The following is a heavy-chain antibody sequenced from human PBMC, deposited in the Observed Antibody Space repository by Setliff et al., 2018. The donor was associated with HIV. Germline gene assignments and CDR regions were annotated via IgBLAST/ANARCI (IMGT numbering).Heavy chain of an antibody. D-gene: IGHD5-12*01. J-gene: IGHJ5*02. Sequence: ASVKVSCKASGYTFTDFYIHWVRQAPGQGLEWIGRINPKSGVADYLKKFQGGVTMTADTLSNTAHMELIRPRFDDTAVYYCARAHFLVAMTRNWFDPWGQGTLVTVSS. V-gene: IGHV1-2*06. CDR1: GYTFTDFY. CDR2: INPKSGVA. CDR3: ARAHFLVAMTRNWFDP.